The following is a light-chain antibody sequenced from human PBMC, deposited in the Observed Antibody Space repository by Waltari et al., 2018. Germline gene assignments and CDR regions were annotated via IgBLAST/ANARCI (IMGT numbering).Light chain of an antibody. CDR3: QQFGGSPIT. Sequence: EIVLTQSPGTLSLSPGEGATLSCRASQSVSSNYLGWYQQKPGQAPSLLIYGASRRASGTPDRFSGSGSGIDFTLTISRLEPEDFAVYYCQQFGGSPITFGQGTRLAIK. J-gene: IGKJ5*01. V-gene: IGKV3-20*01. CDR2: GAS. CDR1: QSVSSNY.